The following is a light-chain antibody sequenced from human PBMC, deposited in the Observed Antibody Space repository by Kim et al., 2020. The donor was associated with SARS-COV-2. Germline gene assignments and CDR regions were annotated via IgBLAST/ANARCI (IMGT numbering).Light chain of an antibody. Sequence: ASIGDRVTITCRASQGISNWLAWYQQKPGQAPKLLIYAASSLQSGVPSRFSGSGSGTDFTLTISNLQPEDFAIYYCQQANSLPPTFGQGTKVDIK. CDR1: QGISNW. CDR2: AAS. V-gene: IGKV1-12*01. J-gene: IGKJ1*01. CDR3: QQANSLPPT.